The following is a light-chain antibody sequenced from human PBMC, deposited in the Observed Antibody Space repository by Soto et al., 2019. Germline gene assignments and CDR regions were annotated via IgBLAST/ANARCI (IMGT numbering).Light chain of an antibody. CDR2: DGS. V-gene: IGLV2-23*01. Sequence: QSALTQPASVSGSPGQSITISCTGTSSDVGTYNLVSWYQQHPGKAPKLMICDGSKRPSGVSNRFSGSKSGNTASLTISGLQAEDEDDYYCCSYAGRATLVFGGGTKLTVL. CDR3: CSYAGRATLV. CDR1: SSDVGTYNL. J-gene: IGLJ3*02.